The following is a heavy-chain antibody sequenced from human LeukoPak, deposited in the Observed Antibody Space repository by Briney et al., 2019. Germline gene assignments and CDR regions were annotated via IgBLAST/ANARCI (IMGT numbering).Heavy chain of an antibody. V-gene: IGHV3-23*01. Sequence: GGSLRLSCAASGFTFSSYAMSWVRQAPGKGLEWVSGTSGSGRSIHYADSVKGRFTISRDNSKNTLYLQMNGLRADDTAVYYCAKDMNSWRDGSGLGDYFDYWGQGTLVTVSS. D-gene: IGHD6-19*01. J-gene: IGHJ4*02. CDR1: GFTFSSYA. CDR2: TSGSGRSI. CDR3: AKDMNSWRDGSGLGDYFDY.